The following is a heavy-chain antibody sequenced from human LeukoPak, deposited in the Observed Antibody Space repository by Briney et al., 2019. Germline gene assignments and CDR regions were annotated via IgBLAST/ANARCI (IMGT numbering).Heavy chain of an antibody. Sequence: GASVEVSCKASGYTFTGYYMHWVRQAPGQGLEWMGWINPNSGGTNYAQKFQGRVTMTRDTSISTAYMELSRLRSDDTAVYYCARGVAAAGSEGYNWFDPWGQGTLVTVSS. CDR3: ARGVAAAGSEGYNWFDP. D-gene: IGHD6-13*01. J-gene: IGHJ5*02. V-gene: IGHV1-2*02. CDR2: INPNSGGT. CDR1: GYTFTGYY.